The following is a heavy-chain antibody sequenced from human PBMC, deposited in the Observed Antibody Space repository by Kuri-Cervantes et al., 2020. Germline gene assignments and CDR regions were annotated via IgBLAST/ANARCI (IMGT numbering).Heavy chain of an antibody. V-gene: IGHV1-69*02. CDR3: ARGGIMITFGGVIVEGFYYYYGMDV. D-gene: IGHD3-16*02. Sequence: SVKVSCKASGGTFSSYTISWVRQAPGQGLEWMGRIIPILGIANYAQKFQGRVTITADKSTSTAYMELSSLRSEDTAVYYCARGGIMITFGGVIVEGFYYYYGMDVWGQGTTVTVSS. CDR2: IIPILGIA. CDR1: GGTFSSYT. J-gene: IGHJ6*02.